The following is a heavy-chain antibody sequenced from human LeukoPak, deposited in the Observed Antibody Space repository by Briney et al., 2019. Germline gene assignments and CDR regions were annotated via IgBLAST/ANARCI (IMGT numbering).Heavy chain of an antibody. CDR2: IFHSGTT. J-gene: IGHJ3*02. D-gene: IGHD1-26*01. CDR3: ARQTWEDDAFDI. V-gene: IGHV4-39*07. Sequence: SETLSLTCTVSGDTISTSFYYWDWIRQAPGKGLEWIGGIFHSGTTYYNPSLKSRVTISIDTSKNQFSLRLTSVTAADTAVYYCARQTWEDDAFDIWGQGTMVTVSS. CDR1: GDTISTSFYY.